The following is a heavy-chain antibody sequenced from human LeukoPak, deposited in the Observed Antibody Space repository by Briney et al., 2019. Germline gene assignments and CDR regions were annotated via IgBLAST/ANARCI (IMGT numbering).Heavy chain of an antibody. J-gene: IGHJ6*02. CDR2: ISSSGSTI. D-gene: IGHD3-10*01. CDR3: ARDRAPLWFGELSVTYYYYGMDV. V-gene: IGHV3-48*03. CDR1: GFTFSSYE. Sequence: PGGSLRLSCAASGFTFSSYEMNWVRQAPGKGLEWVSYISSSGSTIYYADSVKGRFTISRDNAKNSLYLQMNSLGAEDTAVYYCARDRAPLWFGELSVTYYYYGMDVWGQGTTVTVSS.